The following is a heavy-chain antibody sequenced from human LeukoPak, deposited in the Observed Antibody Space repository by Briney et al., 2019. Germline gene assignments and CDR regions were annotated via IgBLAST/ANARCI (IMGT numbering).Heavy chain of an antibody. Sequence: SETLSLTCAVSGYSISSSSNWWGWIRQPPGKGLEWIGYIFHTGSTYYNPSLKSRVSMSVDTSKNQISLKLISVTAVDTAVYYCARTQGYCSSTSCYPSDYWGQGTLVTVSS. CDR2: IFHTGST. V-gene: IGHV4-28*01. J-gene: IGHJ4*02. D-gene: IGHD2-2*01. CDR3: ARTQGYCSSTSCYPSDY. CDR1: GYSISSSSNW.